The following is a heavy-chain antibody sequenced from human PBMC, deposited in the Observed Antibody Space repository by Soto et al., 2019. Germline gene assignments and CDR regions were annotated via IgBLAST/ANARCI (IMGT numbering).Heavy chain of an antibody. CDR1: GGSISSYY. CDR3: ARVNWGFWSGYIYYYGMDV. CDR2: IYYSGST. J-gene: IGHJ6*02. Sequence: PSETLSLTCTVSGGSISSYYWSWIRQPPGKGLEWIGYIYYSGSTNYNPSLKSRVTISVDTSKNQFSLKLSSVTAADTAVYYCARVNWGFWSGYIYYYGMDVWVPETLLVTVSS. D-gene: IGHD3-3*01. V-gene: IGHV4-59*01.